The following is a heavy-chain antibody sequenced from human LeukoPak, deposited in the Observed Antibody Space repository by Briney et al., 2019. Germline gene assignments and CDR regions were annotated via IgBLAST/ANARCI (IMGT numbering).Heavy chain of an antibody. J-gene: IGHJ4*02. CDR2: MYPDDSDT. V-gene: IGHV5-51*01. CDR3: VRLGSGSYPDH. CDR1: GYRFTNYW. D-gene: IGHD1-26*01. Sequence: GESLKISCQGSGYRFTNYWIGWVRQMPGKGLECMGIMYPDDSDTTYSPSFQGQVTISADKSISTAYLQWSSLKASDTAMYYCVRLGSGSYPDHWGQGTLVTVSS.